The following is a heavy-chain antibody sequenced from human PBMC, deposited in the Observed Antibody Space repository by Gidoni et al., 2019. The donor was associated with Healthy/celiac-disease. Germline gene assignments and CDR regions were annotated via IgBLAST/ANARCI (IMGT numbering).Heavy chain of an antibody. CDR2: IYYSGST. CDR1: GGSISSSSYY. V-gene: IGHV4-39*01. J-gene: IGHJ4*02. D-gene: IGHD3-16*01. Sequence: QLQLQESGPGLVKPSETLSLTCTVSGGSISSSSYYWGWIRQPPGKGLEWIGSIYYSGSTYYNPSLKSRVTISVDTSKNQFSLKLSSVTAADTAVYYCARLAYDYVWGSLPGGYFDYWGQGTLVTVSS. CDR3: ARLAYDYVWGSLPGGYFDY.